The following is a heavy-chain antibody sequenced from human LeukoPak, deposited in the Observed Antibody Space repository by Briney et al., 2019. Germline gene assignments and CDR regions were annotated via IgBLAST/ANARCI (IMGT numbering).Heavy chain of an antibody. CDR1: GFTFSSYA. D-gene: IGHD3-10*01. J-gene: IGHJ4*02. Sequence: GGSLRLSCAASGFTFSSYAMHWVRQAPGKGLEWVAVISYDGSNKYYADSVKGRFTISRDNSKNTLYLQMNSLRAEDTAVYYCARDGYYYGSGSYYPDYWGQGTLVTVSS. CDR3: ARDGYYYGSGSYYPDY. V-gene: IGHV3-30*04. CDR2: ISYDGSNK.